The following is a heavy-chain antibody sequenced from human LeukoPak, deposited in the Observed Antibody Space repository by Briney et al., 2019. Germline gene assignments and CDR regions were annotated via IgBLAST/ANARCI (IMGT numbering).Heavy chain of an antibody. CDR1: GFPFHNYW. Sequence: GGSLRLSCAGSGFPFHNYWMSWVRQAPGKGLEWVANIKQDGSEKFYADSVKGRFTLSRDNVKTSMYLQMDNVRPEDTAIYYCARDQYFWSGYYYYDYMDVWGKGTTVTVSS. J-gene: IGHJ6*03. V-gene: IGHV3-7*01. CDR2: IKQDGSEK. D-gene: IGHD3-3*01. CDR3: ARDQYFWSGYYYYDYMDV.